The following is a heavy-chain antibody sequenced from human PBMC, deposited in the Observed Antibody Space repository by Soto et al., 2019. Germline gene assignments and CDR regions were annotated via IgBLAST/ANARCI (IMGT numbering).Heavy chain of an antibody. CDR1: GFTFSSYG. CDR2: ISYDGSNK. J-gene: IGHJ3*02. V-gene: IGHV3-30*18. CDR3: AKFVVPAAMGYDAFDI. Sequence: GGSLRLSCAASGFTFSSYGMHWVRQAPGKGLEWVAVISYDGSNKYYADSVKGRFTISRDNSKNTLYLQMNSLRAEDTAVYYCAKFVVPAAMGYDAFDIWGQGTMVTVSS. D-gene: IGHD2-2*01.